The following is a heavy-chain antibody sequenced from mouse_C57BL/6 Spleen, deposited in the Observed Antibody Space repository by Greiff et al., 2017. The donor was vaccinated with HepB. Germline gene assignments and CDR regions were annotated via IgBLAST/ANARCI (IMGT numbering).Heavy chain of an antibody. D-gene: IGHD1-1*01. V-gene: IGHV1-82*01. CDR2: IYPGDGDT. CDR1: GYAFSSSW. CDR3: EEGYYYGSSDGYFEV. Sequence: QVQLQQSGPELVKPGASVKISCKASGYAFSSSWMNWVKQRPGKGLEWIGRIYPGDGDTNYNGKFKGKATLTADKSSCTAYMQLSSLTSEDSAVCLCEEGYYYGSSDGYFEVWGKGTTVTVSS. J-gene: IGHJ1*03.